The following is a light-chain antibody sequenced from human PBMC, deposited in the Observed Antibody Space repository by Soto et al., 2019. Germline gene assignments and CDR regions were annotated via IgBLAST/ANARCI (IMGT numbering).Light chain of an antibody. CDR1: QGISNY. CDR3: QKYNSAPWT. J-gene: IGKJ1*01. CDR2: AAS. Sequence: DIQMTQSPSSLSASVGDRVTITCRASQGISNYLAWYQQKPGKVPKLLIYAASTLQSGVPSRFSGSGSGTNFYITNNSRQPEDVATYYCQKYNSAPWTFGQGTKVEIK. V-gene: IGKV1-27*01.